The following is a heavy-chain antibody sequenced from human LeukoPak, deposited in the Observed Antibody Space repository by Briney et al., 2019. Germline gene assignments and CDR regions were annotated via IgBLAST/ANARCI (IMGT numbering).Heavy chain of an antibody. CDR1: GFTFSSYS. CDR2: ISSSSSYI. Sequence: PGGSLRLSCAASGFTFSSYSMNWVRQAPGKGLEWVSSISSSSSYIYYADSVKGRFTISRDNAKNSLYLQMNSLTAEDTALYYCAKDHDGSGSYMDVWGKGTTVTVSS. J-gene: IGHJ6*03. D-gene: IGHD3-10*01. CDR3: AKDHDGSGSYMDV. V-gene: IGHV3-21*04.